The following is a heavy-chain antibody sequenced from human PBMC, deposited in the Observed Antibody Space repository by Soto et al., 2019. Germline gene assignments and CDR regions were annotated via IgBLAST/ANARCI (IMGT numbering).Heavy chain of an antibody. CDR1: GFTFSSYW. V-gene: IGHV3-74*01. D-gene: IGHD3-3*01. Sequence: GGSLRLSCAASGFTFSSYWMHWVRQAPGKGLVWVSRINGDGSSTSYADSVKGRLTISRDNAKNTRYLQMNSLRAEDTAVYYCTRDAYYDFWSGYSGYYYYYMDVWGKGTTVTVSS. CDR3: TRDAYYDFWSGYSGYYYYYMDV. CDR2: INGDGSST. J-gene: IGHJ6*03.